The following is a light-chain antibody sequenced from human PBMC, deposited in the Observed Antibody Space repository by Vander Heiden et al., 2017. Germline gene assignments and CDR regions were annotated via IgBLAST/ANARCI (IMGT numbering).Light chain of an antibody. J-gene: IGKJ4*01. CDR3: QQYKNWPLT. Sequence: EIVMTQSPATLSVSPGERATLSCRASQSVSNNLAWYQQKPGQAPRLLNYAASTRATNIPTRFSGSGSGTDFTLTISSLQSEDFALYYCQQYKNWPLTFGGGAKVEIK. CDR2: AAS. V-gene: IGKV3-15*01. CDR1: QSVSNN.